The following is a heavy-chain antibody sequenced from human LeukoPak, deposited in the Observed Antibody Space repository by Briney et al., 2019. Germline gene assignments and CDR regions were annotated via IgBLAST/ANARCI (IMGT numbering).Heavy chain of an antibody. J-gene: IGHJ1*01. D-gene: IGHD3-22*01. CDR3: AIPYDSSGYFRAEYFQH. V-gene: IGHV3-23*01. CDR2: ISGSGGST. CDR1: GFTFSSYA. Sequence: GGSLRLYCAASGFTFSSYAISWVRQAPGKGLEWVSGISGSGGSTYYADSVKGRFTISRDNSKNTLYLQMNSLRAEDTAVYYCAIPYDSSGYFRAEYFQHWGQGTLVTVSS.